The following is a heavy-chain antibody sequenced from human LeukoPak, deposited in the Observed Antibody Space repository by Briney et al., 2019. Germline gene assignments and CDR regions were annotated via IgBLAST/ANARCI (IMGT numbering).Heavy chain of an antibody. CDR3: AKLTTVTTSAS. D-gene: IGHD4-17*01. CDR2: IWYDGSNK. CDR1: GFTFSSYG. V-gene: IGHV3-33*06. Sequence: GGSLRLSCAASGFTFSSYGMHWVRQAPGKGLEWVAVIWYDGSNKYYADSVKGRFTISRDNSKNTLYLQMNSLRAEDTAVYYCAKLTTVTTSASWGQGTLVTVSS. J-gene: IGHJ5*02.